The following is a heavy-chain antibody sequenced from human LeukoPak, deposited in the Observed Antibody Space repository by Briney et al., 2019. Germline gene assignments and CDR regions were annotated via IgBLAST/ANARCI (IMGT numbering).Heavy chain of an antibody. CDR1: GFTFSSYW. V-gene: IGHV3-7*03. J-gene: IGHJ4*02. CDR2: IKQDGSEK. CDR3: AKGPFFYYDASGYNYFDS. Sequence: GGSLRLSCAASGFTFSSYWMSCVRQAPGKGLEWVANIKQDGSEKYYVDSVKGRFTISRDNAKNSLYLQMNSLRVEDTAIYYCAKGPFFYYDASGYNYFDSWGQGTLVTVSS. D-gene: IGHD3-22*01.